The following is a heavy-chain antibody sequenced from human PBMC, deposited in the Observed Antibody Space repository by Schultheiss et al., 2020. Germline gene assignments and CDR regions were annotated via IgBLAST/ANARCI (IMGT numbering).Heavy chain of an antibody. CDR1: GYSFTNYW. V-gene: IGHV5-51*01. D-gene: IGHD6-19*01. CDR3: ARQKRRSLPDSSGWYVCDY. CDR2: IYPGDSDT. J-gene: IGHJ4*02. Sequence: GESLKISCKGSGYSFTNYWIGWVRQMPGKGLEWMGIIYPGDSDTRYSPSFQGQVTISADKSISTAYLQWSSLKASDTAMYYCARQKRRSLPDSSGWYVCDYWGQGTLVTVSS.